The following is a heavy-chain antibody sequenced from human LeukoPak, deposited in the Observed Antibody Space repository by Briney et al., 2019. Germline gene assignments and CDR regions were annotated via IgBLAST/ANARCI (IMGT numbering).Heavy chain of an antibody. J-gene: IGHJ4*01. D-gene: IGHD6-13*01. CDR2: INPNSGGT. V-gene: IGHV1-2*02. CDR1: GYTFTGYY. Sequence: ASVKVSCKASGYTFTGYYMHWVRQAPGQGLEWMGWINPNSGGTNYAQKFQGRVTMTRDTSISTAYMELSRLRSDDTAVYYCARESIAAAGTLDYWGHGTLVTVSS. CDR3: ARESIAAAGTLDY.